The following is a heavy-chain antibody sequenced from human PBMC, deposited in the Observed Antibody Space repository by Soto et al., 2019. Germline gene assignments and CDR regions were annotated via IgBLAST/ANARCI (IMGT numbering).Heavy chain of an antibody. V-gene: IGHV1-46*03. CDR3: ARPIYCSSTSCYLPPFDY. Sequence: VKASCKACRGAFSCYTMRWLQPEPKQGLEWMGIINPSGGSTSYAQKFQGRVTMTRDTSTSTVYMELSSLRSEDTAVYYCARPIYCSSTSCYLPPFDYWGQGTLVTVSS. CDR2: INPSGGST. CDR1: RGAFSCYT. J-gene: IGHJ4*02. D-gene: IGHD2-2*01.